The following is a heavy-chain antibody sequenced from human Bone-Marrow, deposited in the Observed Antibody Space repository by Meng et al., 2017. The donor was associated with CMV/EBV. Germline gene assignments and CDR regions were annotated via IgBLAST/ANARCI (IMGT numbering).Heavy chain of an antibody. Sequence: SVKVSCKASGYTFTSYDINWVRQAPGQGLEWMGGIIPIFDTGNYAQKFQGRVTITTDESTSTAYMELSSLRSEDTAVYYCARYQGNYYYYGMDVWGQGTTVTVSS. J-gene: IGHJ6*02. D-gene: IGHD6-13*01. CDR2: IIPIFDTG. CDR1: GYTFTSYD. V-gene: IGHV1-69*05. CDR3: ARYQGNYYYYGMDV.